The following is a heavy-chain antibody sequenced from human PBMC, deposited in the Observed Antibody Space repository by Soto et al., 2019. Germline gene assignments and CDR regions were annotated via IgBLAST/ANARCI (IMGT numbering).Heavy chain of an antibody. D-gene: IGHD3-16*01. J-gene: IGHJ5*02. CDR3: ARGGGVPALGDT. V-gene: IGHV4-4*07. CDR2: ISTIGNT. Sequence: QVQLEESGPGLVKPSETLSLICSVSGVSMRNSYWTRIRQSAGKGLEWIGRISTIGNTNYNPSLNSRLTTSVDTSKNQVSLKLTSVTAADTAVYYCARGGGVPALGDTWGQGTLVTVSS. CDR1: GVSMRNSY.